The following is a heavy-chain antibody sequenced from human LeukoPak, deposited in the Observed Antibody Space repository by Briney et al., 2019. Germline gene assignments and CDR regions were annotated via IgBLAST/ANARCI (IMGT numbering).Heavy chain of an antibody. V-gene: IGHV4-34*01. CDR1: GGSFSGYY. Sequence: SETLSLTCAVYGGSFSGYYWSWIRQPPGKGLEWIGEINHSGSTNYNPSLKSRVTISVDTSKNQFSLKLSSVTAADTAMYFCARATEYYYGSGKAWFDPWGQGILVTVSS. J-gene: IGHJ5*02. CDR3: ARATEYYYGSGKAWFDP. CDR2: INHSGST. D-gene: IGHD3-10*01.